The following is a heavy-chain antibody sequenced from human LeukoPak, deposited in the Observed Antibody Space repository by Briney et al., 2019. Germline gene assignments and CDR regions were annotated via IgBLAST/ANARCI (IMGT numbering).Heavy chain of an antibody. CDR3: ATDAYFDMRGGPRR. CDR2: ISYDGNTK. Sequence: GGSLRLSCAASGFTFSSYGMHWVRQAPGQGLQWVAVISYDGNTKYYGDSVKGRFTISRDNSKNTLFLELNSLRAEDTAVYYCATDAYFDMRGGPRRWGQGTLVSVSS. CDR1: GFTFSSYG. V-gene: IGHV3-30*03. D-gene: IGHD3-9*01. J-gene: IGHJ1*01.